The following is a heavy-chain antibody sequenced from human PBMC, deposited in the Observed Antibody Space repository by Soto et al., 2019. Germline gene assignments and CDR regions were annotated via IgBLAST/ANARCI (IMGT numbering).Heavy chain of an antibody. Sequence: SVKVSCKASGDTFSFYTINWVRQTPGLGLEWVGRINPIVSMSNYAQKFQGRVTMTADKSTSTAYMELRSLRSDDTAMYFCAASYGSGYRAFDYWGQGALVTVSS. J-gene: IGHJ4*02. CDR3: AASYGSGYRAFDY. CDR2: INPIVSMS. CDR1: GDTFSFYT. V-gene: IGHV1-69*02. D-gene: IGHD3-10*01.